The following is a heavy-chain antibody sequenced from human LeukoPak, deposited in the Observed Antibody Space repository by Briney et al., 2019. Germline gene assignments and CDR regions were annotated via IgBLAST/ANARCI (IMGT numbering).Heavy chain of an antibody. D-gene: IGHD2-8*01. CDR1: GFTLTTYS. V-gene: IGHV3-21*01. J-gene: IGHJ4*02. CDR3: AGRDCTNGLCQFDY. Sequence: GGSLRLSCVASGFTLTTYSMNWARLAPRKGLEWVFSISTTGDFIHYADSVKGRFTISRDKAKNSLYLQMNSLRAEDTAIYYCAGRDCTNGLCQFDYWGQGTLVTVSS. CDR2: ISTTGDFI.